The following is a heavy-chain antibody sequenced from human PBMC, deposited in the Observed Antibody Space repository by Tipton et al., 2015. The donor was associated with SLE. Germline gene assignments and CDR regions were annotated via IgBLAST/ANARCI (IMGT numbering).Heavy chain of an antibody. D-gene: IGHD1-1*01. Sequence: TLSLTCTVSGGSISSSSYYWGWIRQPPGKGLEWIGSIYYSGSTYYNPSLKSRVTISLDTSKNQFSLKLSSVTAADTAVYYCARVVNWDWYFDLWGRGTLVTVSS. V-gene: IGHV4-39*07. J-gene: IGHJ2*01. CDR2: IYYSGST. CDR1: GGSISSSSYY. CDR3: ARVVNWDWYFDL.